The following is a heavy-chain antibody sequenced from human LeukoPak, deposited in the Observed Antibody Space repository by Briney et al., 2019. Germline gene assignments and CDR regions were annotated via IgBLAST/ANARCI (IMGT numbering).Heavy chain of an antibody. D-gene: IGHD2-15*01. CDR1: GFAFSSYD. Sequence: GSLRLSCAASGFAFSSYDMHWVRQATGKGLEWVSGIGIAADTYYAGSVKGRFTISRDNVKNPLYLQMNSLRAGDTAVYYCVRAVYCSGGSCTLLPPLWGQGALVTVSS. CDR2: IGIAADT. V-gene: IGHV3-13*04. CDR3: VRAVYCSGGSCTLLPPL. J-gene: IGHJ4*02.